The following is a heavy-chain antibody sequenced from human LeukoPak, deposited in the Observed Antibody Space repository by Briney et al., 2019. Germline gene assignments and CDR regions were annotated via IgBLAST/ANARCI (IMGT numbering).Heavy chain of an antibody. Sequence: PGGSPRLSCAASGFTFSSYGMHWVRQAPGKGLEWVAVISYDGSNKYYADSVKGRFTISRDNSKNTLYLQMNSLRAEDTAVYYCAKDGSSSSWLPRFDPWGQGTLVTVSS. D-gene: IGHD6-13*01. CDR1: GFTFSSYG. V-gene: IGHV3-30*18. J-gene: IGHJ5*02. CDR3: AKDGSSSSWLPRFDP. CDR2: ISYDGSNK.